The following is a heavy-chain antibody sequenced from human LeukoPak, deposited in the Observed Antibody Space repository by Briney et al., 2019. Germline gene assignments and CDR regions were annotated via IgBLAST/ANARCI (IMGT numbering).Heavy chain of an antibody. D-gene: IGHD1-26*01. CDR1: GFTFSSYG. CDR2: ISYDGSNK. Sequence: GGSLRLSCAASGFTFSSYGMHWVRQAPGKGLEWVAVISYDGSNKYYADSVKGRFTTSRDNSKNTLYLQMNSLRAEDTAVYYCAKEALSIVGATTLDYWGQGTLVTVSS. V-gene: IGHV3-30*18. CDR3: AKEALSIVGATTLDY. J-gene: IGHJ4*02.